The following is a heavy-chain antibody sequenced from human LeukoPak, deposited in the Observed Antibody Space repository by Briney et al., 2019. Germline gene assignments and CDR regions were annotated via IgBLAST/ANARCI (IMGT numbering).Heavy chain of an antibody. J-gene: IGHJ6*03. CDR1: GGSISSGSYF. CDR3: AREARGITMVRVIYYMDV. CDR2: IYTSGST. Sequence: SETLSLTCTVSGGSISSGSYFWSWIRQPAGKGLEWIERIYTSGSTNYNPSLKSRVTISVDTSKNQFSLKLSSVTAADTAVYYCAREARGITMVRVIYYMDVWGKGTTVTISS. V-gene: IGHV4-61*02. D-gene: IGHD3-10*01.